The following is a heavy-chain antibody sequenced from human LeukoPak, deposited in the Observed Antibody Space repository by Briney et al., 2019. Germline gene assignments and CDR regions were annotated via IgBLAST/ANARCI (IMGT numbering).Heavy chain of an antibody. D-gene: IGHD2-21*02. Sequence: GGSLRLSCAASGFTFGSSWMSWVRQAPGMGLEWVANIKPDGSEKFHVDSVKGRFTISRDNSKSSLSLRMNSLRAEDTAVYYCARYGLTAALDFWGQGTLVTVSS. CDR2: IKPDGSEK. CDR1: GFTFGSSW. CDR3: ARYGLTAALDF. J-gene: IGHJ4*02. V-gene: IGHV3-7*01.